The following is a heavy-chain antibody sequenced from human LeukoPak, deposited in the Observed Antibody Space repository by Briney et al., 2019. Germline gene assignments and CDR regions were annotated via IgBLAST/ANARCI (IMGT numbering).Heavy chain of an antibody. D-gene: IGHD3-3*01. CDR1: GYTFTSYG. Sequence: ASVKVSCKASGYTFTSYGISWVRQAPGQGLEWMGWIIAYNGNTNYAQKLQGRVTMTTDTSTSTAYMELRSLRSDDTAVYYCARFSSYDFWSGYYTYYFDYWGQGTLVTVSS. J-gene: IGHJ4*02. CDR2: IIAYNGNT. V-gene: IGHV1-18*01. CDR3: ARFSSYDFWSGYYTYYFDY.